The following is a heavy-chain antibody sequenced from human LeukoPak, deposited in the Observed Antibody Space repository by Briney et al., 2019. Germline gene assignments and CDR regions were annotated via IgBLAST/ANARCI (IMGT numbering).Heavy chain of an antibody. Sequence: ASVKVSCKASGYTFTGYYMHWVRQAPGQGLEWMGRINPNSGGTNYAQKFQGRVTMTRDTSISTAYMELSSLRSEDTAVYYCARIPYCSAGSCYPVWGQGTLVTVSS. CDR3: ARIPYCSAGSCYPV. J-gene: IGHJ4*02. CDR2: INPNSGGT. D-gene: IGHD2-15*01. CDR1: GYTFTGYY. V-gene: IGHV1-2*06.